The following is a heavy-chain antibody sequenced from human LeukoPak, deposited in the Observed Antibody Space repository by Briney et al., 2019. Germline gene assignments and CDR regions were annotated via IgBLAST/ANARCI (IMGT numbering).Heavy chain of an antibody. Sequence: PGGSLRLSCAASGFTFSSYAMSWVRQAPGKGLEWVSAISGSGGSTYYADSVKGRFTISRDNPKNTLYLQMNSLRAEDTAVYYCAKDIVATGDTYYFDYWGQGTLVTVSS. D-gene: IGHD5-12*01. CDR1: GFTFSSYA. CDR2: ISGSGGST. J-gene: IGHJ4*02. V-gene: IGHV3-23*01. CDR3: AKDIVATGDTYYFDY.